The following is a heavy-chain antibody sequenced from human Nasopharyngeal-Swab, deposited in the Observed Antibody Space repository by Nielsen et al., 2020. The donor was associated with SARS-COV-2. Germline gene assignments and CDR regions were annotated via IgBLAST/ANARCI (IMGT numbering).Heavy chain of an antibody. CDR2: IYSGGAT. Sequence: VRQAPGKGLEWVSIIYSGGATHYADSVRGRLTISRDNSKNTLYLQMNNLRAEDTAVYYCARGLNYYDRSGYYNYWGQGTLVTVSS. D-gene: IGHD3-22*01. CDR3: ARGLNYYDRSGYYNY. V-gene: IGHV3-53*01. J-gene: IGHJ4*02.